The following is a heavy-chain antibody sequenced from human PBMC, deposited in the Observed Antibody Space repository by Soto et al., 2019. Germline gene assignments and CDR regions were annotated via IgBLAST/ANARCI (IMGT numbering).Heavy chain of an antibody. Sequence: SETLSLTCAVSGGSISTTTWWSWVRQPPGKGLEWIGEIHHDGSTNYNPSLKSRVTISVDRSKNQFSLKLSSVTAADTAVYYCARGMTTVTTFDYWGQGTLVTVSS. J-gene: IGHJ4*02. D-gene: IGHD4-17*01. CDR3: ARGMTTVTTFDY. V-gene: IGHV4-4*02. CDR2: IHHDGST. CDR1: GGSISTTTW.